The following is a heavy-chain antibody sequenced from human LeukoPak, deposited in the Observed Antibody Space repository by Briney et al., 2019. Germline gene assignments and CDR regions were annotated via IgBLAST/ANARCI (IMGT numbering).Heavy chain of an antibody. CDR3: ARQFLGEGSGSYRIDY. V-gene: IGHV4-34*01. CDR2: INHSGST. D-gene: IGHD3-10*01. CDR1: GGSFSGYY. J-gene: IGHJ4*02. Sequence: SETLSLTCAVYGGSFSGYYWSWIRQPPGKGLEWIGEINHSGSTNYNPSLKSRVTISVDTSKNQFSLKLSSVTAADTAVYYCARQFLGEGSGSYRIDYWGQGTLVTVSS.